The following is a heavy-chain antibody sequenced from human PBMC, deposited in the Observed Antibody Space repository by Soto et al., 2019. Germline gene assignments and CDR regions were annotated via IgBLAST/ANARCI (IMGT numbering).Heavy chain of an antibody. CDR3: ARPRVPPAPPDYGDYFDY. D-gene: IGHD4-17*01. CDR1: GGTFSSYT. J-gene: IGHJ4*02. CDR2: IIPILGIA. Sequence: ASVKVSCKASGGTFSSYTISWVRQAPGQGLEWMGRIIPILGIANYAQKFQGRVTITADKSTSTAYMELSSLRSEDTAVYYCARPRVPPAPPDYGDYFDYWGQGTLVTVSS. V-gene: IGHV1-69*02.